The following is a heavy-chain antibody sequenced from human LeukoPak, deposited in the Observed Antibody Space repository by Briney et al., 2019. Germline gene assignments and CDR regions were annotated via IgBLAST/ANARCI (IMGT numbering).Heavy chain of an antibody. CDR1: GYTFTSYA. D-gene: IGHD3-22*01. CDR3: ARGFSSGYYLDY. CDR2: INAGNGNT. Sequence: ASVKVSCKASGYTFTSYAMHWVRQAPGQRLEWMGWINAGNGNTKYSQKFQGRVTITRDTSASTAYMELSSLRSKDTAVYYCARGFSSGYYLDYWGQGTLVTVSS. J-gene: IGHJ4*02. V-gene: IGHV1-3*01.